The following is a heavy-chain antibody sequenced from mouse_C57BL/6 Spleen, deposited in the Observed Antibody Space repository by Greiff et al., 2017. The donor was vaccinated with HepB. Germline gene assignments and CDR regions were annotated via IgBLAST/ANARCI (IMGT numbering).Heavy chain of an antibody. V-gene: IGHV1-52*01. CDR3: AIYGYGSPYYFDY. J-gene: IGHJ2*01. CDR2: IDPSDSET. CDR1: GYTFTSYW. Sequence: VQLQQPGAELVRPGSSVKLSCKASGYTFTSYWMHWVKQRPIQGLEWIGNIDPSDSETHYNQKFKDKATLTVDKSSSTAYMQLSSLTSEDSAVYYCAIYGYGSPYYFDYWGQGTTLTVSS. D-gene: IGHD1-1*01.